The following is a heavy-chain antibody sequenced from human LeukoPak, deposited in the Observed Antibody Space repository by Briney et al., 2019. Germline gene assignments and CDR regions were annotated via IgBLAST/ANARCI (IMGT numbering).Heavy chain of an antibody. CDR3: ASALTTVTPHFHY. CDR1: GFTFSDYW. J-gene: IGHJ4*02. CDR2: IDTDGSSA. Sequence: SGGSLRLSCAASGFTFSDYWVHWVRQAPGKGLVWVSRIDTDGSSATYADSVKGRFTISRDNAKNTVYLQMNSLRVEDTGVYSCASALTTVTPHFHYWGQGTLVTVSS. D-gene: IGHD4-17*01. V-gene: IGHV3-74*01.